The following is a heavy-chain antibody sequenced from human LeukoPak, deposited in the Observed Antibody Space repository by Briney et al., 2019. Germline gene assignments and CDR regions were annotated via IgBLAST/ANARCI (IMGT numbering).Heavy chain of an antibody. Sequence: SGGSLRLSCVASGFSFGNYAMSWVRQAPGKGLQWVSQISGTGGATWYAGFARDRFTISRDNSKKTRYLQMSGLRVEDTAMYYCVKDPRDTYGTNWFVSWGQGTLLIVPS. CDR2: ISGTGGAT. J-gene: IGHJ5*01. CDR3: VKDPRDTYGTNWFVS. V-gene: IGHV3-23*01. D-gene: IGHD2-21*01. CDR1: GFSFGNYA.